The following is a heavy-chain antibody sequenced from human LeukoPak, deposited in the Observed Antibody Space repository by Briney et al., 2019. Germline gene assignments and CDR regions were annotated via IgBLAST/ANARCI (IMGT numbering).Heavy chain of an antibody. J-gene: IGHJ4*02. CDR2: ISYDGSNK. Sequence: GGSLRLSCAASGFTFSSYAMHWVRQAPGKGLEWVAVISYDGSNKYYADSVKGRFTISRDNSKNTLYLQMNSLRAEDTAVYYCARGHDILTGYNFDYWGEASLVTVSS. V-gene: IGHV3-30*04. CDR3: ARGHDILTGYNFDY. D-gene: IGHD3-9*01. CDR1: GFTFSSYA.